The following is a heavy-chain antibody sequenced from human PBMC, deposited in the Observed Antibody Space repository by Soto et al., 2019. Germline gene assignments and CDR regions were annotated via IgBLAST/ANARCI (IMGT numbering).Heavy chain of an antibody. D-gene: IGHD5-12*01. Sequence: QVQLVQSGAEVKKPGASVKVSCKASGYTFTGYYMHWVRQAPGQGLEWMGWINPNSGGTNYAQKFQGWVTMPRDTSISTAYRELSRLRSDDTAVYYCARMDSGYDFVGYYYYGMDVWGQGTTVTVSS. J-gene: IGHJ6*02. V-gene: IGHV1-2*04. CDR1: GYTFTGYY. CDR2: INPNSGGT. CDR3: ARMDSGYDFVGYYYYGMDV.